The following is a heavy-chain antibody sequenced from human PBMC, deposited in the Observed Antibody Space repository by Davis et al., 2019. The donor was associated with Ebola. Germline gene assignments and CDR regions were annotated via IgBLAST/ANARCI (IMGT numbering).Heavy chain of an antibody. D-gene: IGHD4-17*01. CDR1: SGSFSGYY. V-gene: IGHV4-34*01. CDR3: ARRGVYGDYRYYFDY. CDR2: ISHTGDT. J-gene: IGHJ4*02. Sequence: SETLSLTCAVYSGSFSGYYWSWIRQSPGKGLEWIGEISHTGDTNYNPSLKSRVIISVDTSKNQFSLKLNSVNAADTAMYYCARRGVYGDYRYYFDYWGQGTLVSVSS.